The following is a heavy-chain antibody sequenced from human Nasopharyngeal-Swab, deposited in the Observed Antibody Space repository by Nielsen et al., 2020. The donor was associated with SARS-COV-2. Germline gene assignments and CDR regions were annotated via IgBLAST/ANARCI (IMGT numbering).Heavy chain of an antibody. J-gene: IGHJ6*02. CDR2: IIPILGIA. CDR1: GGTFSSYA. D-gene: IGHD3-16*02. CDR3: ARGNYDYVWGSYRYAVGDYYGMDV. Sequence: SVKVSCKASGGTFSSYAISWVRQAPGQGLEWMGRIIPILGIANYAQKFQGRVTMTRNTSISTAYMELSSLRSEDTAVYYCARGNYDYVWGSYRYAVGDYYGMDVWGQGTTVTVSS. V-gene: IGHV1-69*04.